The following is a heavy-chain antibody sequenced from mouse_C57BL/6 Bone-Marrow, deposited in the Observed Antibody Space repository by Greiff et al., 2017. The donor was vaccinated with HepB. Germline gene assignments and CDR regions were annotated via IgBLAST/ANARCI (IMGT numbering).Heavy chain of an antibody. CDR1: GFTFSSYA. CDR2: ISDGGSYT. Sequence: EVKLMESGEGLVKPGGSLKLSCAASGFTFSSYAMSWVRQTPEKRLEWVATISDGGSYTYYPDNVKGRFTISRDNAKNNLYLQMSHLKSEDTAMYYCARAPYGAMDYWGQGTSVTVSS. D-gene: IGHD1-1*02. J-gene: IGHJ4*01. CDR3: ARAPYGAMDY. V-gene: IGHV5-4*03.